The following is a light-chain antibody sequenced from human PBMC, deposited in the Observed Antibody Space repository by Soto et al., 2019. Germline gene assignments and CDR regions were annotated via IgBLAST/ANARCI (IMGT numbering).Light chain of an antibody. CDR2: AAS. CDR3: QQSYSTPQP. J-gene: IGKJ1*01. CDR1: QSISSY. Sequence: DIQMTQSPSSLSASVGDRVTITCRASQSISSYLNWYQQKPGKAPKLLIYAASSLQSGVPSRFSGIGSGTDFTLTISSLQPEDFATYYCQQSYSTPQPFGQGTKVEIK. V-gene: IGKV1-39*01.